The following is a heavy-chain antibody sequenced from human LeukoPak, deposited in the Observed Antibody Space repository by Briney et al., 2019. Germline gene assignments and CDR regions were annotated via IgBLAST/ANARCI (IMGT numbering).Heavy chain of an antibody. CDR3: ARRMRNLHIVVVVAARTNDWYFDL. V-gene: IGHV3-30*04. J-gene: IGHJ2*01. Sequence: QPGGSLRLSCAASRFTFSSYAMHWVRQAPGKGLEWVAVISYDGSNKYYADSVKGRFTISRDNSKNTLYLQMNSLRAEDTAVYYCARRMRNLHIVVVVAARTNDWYFDLWGRGTLVTVSS. CDR1: RFTFSSYA. D-gene: IGHD2-15*01. CDR2: ISYDGSNK.